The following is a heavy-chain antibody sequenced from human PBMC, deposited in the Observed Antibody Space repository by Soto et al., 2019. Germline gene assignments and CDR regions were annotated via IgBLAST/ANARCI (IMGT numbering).Heavy chain of an antibody. CDR3: ASRCTTIFGVNWFDP. CDR1: GGSFSGYY. V-gene: IGHV4-34*01. J-gene: IGHJ5*02. Sequence: QVQLQQWGAGLLKPSETLSLTCAVYGGSFSGYYWSWIRQPPGKGLEWIGEISHSGSTDYNPSLKGRVTISLDTSQNQFSPRLSPVAGADTAVYYWASRCTTIFGVNWFDPWGQGTLVTVSS. CDR2: ISHSGST. D-gene: IGHD3-3*01.